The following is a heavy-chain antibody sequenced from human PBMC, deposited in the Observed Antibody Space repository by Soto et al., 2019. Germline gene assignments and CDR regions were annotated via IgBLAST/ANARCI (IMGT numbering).Heavy chain of an antibody. V-gene: IGHV3-30*18. D-gene: IGHD6-19*01. CDR1: GFTFSSYG. CDR3: AKDPSSGAVAGTGY. J-gene: IGHJ4*02. Sequence: GGSLRLSCAASGFTFSSYGMHWVRQAPGKGLEWVAVISYDGSNKYYADSVKGRFTISRDNSKNTLYLQMNSLRAEDTAVYYCAKDPSSGAVAGTGYWGQGTLVTVSS. CDR2: ISYDGSNK.